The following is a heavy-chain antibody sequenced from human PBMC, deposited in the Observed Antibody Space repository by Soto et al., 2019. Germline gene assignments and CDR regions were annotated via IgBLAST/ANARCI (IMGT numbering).Heavy chain of an antibody. V-gene: IGHV4-59*01. J-gene: IGHJ4*02. D-gene: IGHD4-17*01. Sequence: PSETLSLTCSVSGASISSNYWSWIRQPPGKGLEWIGYIYYSGSTNYNPSLKSRVTISVDTSKNQFSLKLSSVTAADTAVYYCARAYGDYVFDYWGQGTLVTVSS. CDR1: GASISSNY. CDR3: ARAYGDYVFDY. CDR2: IYYSGST.